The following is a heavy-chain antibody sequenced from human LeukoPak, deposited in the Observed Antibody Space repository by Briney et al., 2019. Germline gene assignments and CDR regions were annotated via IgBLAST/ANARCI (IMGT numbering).Heavy chain of an antibody. D-gene: IGHD1-26*01. CDR3: ASSGSYRFDY. CDR2: ITASGTAM. J-gene: IGHJ4*02. V-gene: IGHV3-48*02. Sequence: GGSLRLSCAASGFTFSSCSMNWVRQAPGKGLEWVSHITASGTAMFYADSVKGRFTISRDNAKNSLYLQMNSLRDEDTAVYYCASSGSYRFDYWGQGTLVTVSS. CDR1: GFTFSSCS.